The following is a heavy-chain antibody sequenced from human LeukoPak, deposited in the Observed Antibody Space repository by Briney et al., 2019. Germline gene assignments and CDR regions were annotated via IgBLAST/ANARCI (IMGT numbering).Heavy chain of an antibody. J-gene: IGHJ5*02. V-gene: IGHV3-30*18. CDR2: ISYDGSNK. CDR3: AKDGSRQYYYDSRGWFDP. D-gene: IGHD3-22*01. CDR1: GFTFCSYG. Sequence: PGRSLRLSCAASGFTFCSYGMHWVRQAPGKGLEWVAVISYDGSNKYYADSVKGRFTISRDNSKNTLYLQMNSLRAEDTAVYYCAKDGSRQYYYDSRGWFDPWGQGTLVTVSS.